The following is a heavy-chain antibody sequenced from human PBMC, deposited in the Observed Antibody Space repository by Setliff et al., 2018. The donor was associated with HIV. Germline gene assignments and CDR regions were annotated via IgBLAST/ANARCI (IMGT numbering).Heavy chain of an antibody. CDR3: ARDRCSGCYRFDY. J-gene: IGHJ4*02. CDR1: GGSISSYY. CDR2: MYISGST. V-gene: IGHV4-4*07. D-gene: IGHD6-19*01. Sequence: SETLSLTCTVSGGSISSYYCNWIRQPAGKGLEWIGHMYISGSTNYNPSLKSRVTMSLDTSKNQFSLKLSSVTAADTAVYYCARDRCSGCYRFDYWGQGTLVTVSS.